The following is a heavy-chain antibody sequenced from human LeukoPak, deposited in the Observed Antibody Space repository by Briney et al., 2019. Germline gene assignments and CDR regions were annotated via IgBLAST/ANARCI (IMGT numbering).Heavy chain of an antibody. CDR3: AKDHYYDSSGGFDS. V-gene: IGHV3-7*03. CDR1: GFTLSSFW. Sequence: PGGSLRLSCAASGFTLSSFWMSWVRQTPGKGLEWVANIKQDGRERYYVDSVKGRFTISRDNARNSLYLQMNSLRAEDTALYYCAKDHYYDSSGGFDSWGQGTLVTVSS. J-gene: IGHJ4*02. D-gene: IGHD3-22*01. CDR2: IKQDGRER.